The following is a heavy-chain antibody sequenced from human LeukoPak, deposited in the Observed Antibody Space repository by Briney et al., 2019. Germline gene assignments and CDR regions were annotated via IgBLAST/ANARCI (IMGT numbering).Heavy chain of an antibody. J-gene: IGHJ4*02. CDR3: AKQLGYCSDGSCYFPY. D-gene: IGHD2-15*01. CDR1: GFTFSSSA. Sequence: GGSLRLSCAASGFTFSSSAMSWVCQAPGKGLEWVSAISNNGGYTYYADSVQGRFTISRDNSKSTLCLQMNSLRAEDTAVYYCAKQLGYCSDGSCYFPYWGQGTLVTVSS. V-gene: IGHV3-23*01. CDR2: ISNNGGYT.